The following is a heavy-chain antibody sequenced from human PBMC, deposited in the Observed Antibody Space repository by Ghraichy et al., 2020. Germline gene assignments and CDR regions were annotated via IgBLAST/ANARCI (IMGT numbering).Heavy chain of an antibody. D-gene: IGHD6-19*01. V-gene: IGHV3-7*03. Sequence: LSLTCAASGFTFSSYWMSWVRQAPGKGLEWVANIKQDGSEKYYVDSVKGRFTISRDNAKNSLYLQMNSLRAEDTAVYYCARDRQWLPGYYYYYYGMDVWGQGTTVTVSS. CDR2: IKQDGSEK. J-gene: IGHJ6*02. CDR3: ARDRQWLPGYYYYYYGMDV. CDR1: GFTFSSYW.